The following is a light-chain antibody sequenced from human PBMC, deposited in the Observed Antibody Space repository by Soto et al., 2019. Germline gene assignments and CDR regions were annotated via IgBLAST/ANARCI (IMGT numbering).Light chain of an antibody. V-gene: IGLV2-8*01. CDR1: SSDVGGYNY. CDR3: SSHAGSQLVV. Sequence: QSALTQPPSASGSPGQSVTISCTGTSSDVGGYNYVSWYQQHPGKAPKLMIYEVNKRPSGVPDRFSGSKSGNTASLTVSGLQAEDEADYYCSSHAGSQLVVFGGGTKVTVL. J-gene: IGLJ2*01. CDR2: EVN.